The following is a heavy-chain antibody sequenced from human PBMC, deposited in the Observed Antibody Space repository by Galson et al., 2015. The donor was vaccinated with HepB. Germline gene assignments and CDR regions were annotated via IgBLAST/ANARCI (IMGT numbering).Heavy chain of an antibody. J-gene: IGHJ6*02. V-gene: IGHV3-48*01. CDR3: ARDRLGDYSMDV. CDR2: ISSSSSAI. CDR1: TFIFSTYS. Sequence: SLRLSCAASTFIFSTYSINWVRQAPGKGLEWLSYISSSSSAIYYADSVKGRFSVSRDSAKNSMYLQMTSLRGEDTAVYYCARDRLGDYSMDVWGQGTTVTVSS. D-gene: IGHD3-16*01.